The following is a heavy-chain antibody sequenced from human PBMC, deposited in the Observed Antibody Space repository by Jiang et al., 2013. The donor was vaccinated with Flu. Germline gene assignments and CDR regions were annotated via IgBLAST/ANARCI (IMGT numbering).Heavy chain of an antibody. V-gene: IGHV3-11*01. CDR2: ISSGGGTI. CDR1: GLPFSDYH. CDR3: ARITRWRGGMDV. D-gene: IGHD3-16*01. Sequence: VQLLESGGGLVKPGGSLRLSCAASGLPFSDYHMTWIRQAPGKGLEWASYISSGGGTIYYADSVKGRFTISRDNAKNSLFLQMNSLRAEGSAVYYCARITRWRGGMDVWGQGTTVTVSS. J-gene: IGHJ6*02.